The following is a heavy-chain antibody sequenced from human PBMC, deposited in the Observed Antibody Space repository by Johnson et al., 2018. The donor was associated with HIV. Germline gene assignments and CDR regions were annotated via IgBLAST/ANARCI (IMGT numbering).Heavy chain of an antibody. V-gene: IGHV3-66*01. CDR3: ARGGSRTTMFGVDIILGGFDI. D-gene: IGHD3-3*01. CDR1: GFTVSSNY. J-gene: IGHJ3*02. Sequence: VQLVESGGGLVQPGGSLRLSCAASGFTVSSNYMSWVHQAPGQGLEWVSVIYCGGRTYYADSVQGEFTVSRDNAKNSLYLQMNSLRAGDTAVYYCARGGSRTTMFGVDIILGGFDIWGQGTRVTVSS. CDR2: IYCGGRT.